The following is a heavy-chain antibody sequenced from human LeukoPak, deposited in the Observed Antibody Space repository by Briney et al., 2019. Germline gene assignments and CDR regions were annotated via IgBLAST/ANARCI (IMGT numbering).Heavy chain of an antibody. Sequence: SETLSLTCSVSGGSVTDYYWSWIRQPPGKALEWIGYIYYNRNTNYNPSLKSRVTISVDTSKNQFSLRLSSVTAADTAIYYCARHRYYGSGGDWYFDLRGRGTLVTVSS. D-gene: IGHD3-10*01. V-gene: IGHV4-59*02. CDR3: ARHRYYGSGGDWYFDL. CDR1: GGSVTDYY. CDR2: IYYNRNT. J-gene: IGHJ2*01.